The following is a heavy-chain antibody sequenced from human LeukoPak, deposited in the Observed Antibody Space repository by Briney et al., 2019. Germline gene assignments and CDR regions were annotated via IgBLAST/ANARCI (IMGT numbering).Heavy chain of an antibody. Sequence: LSGTLSLTCTVSGGSISSSSYYWGWIRQPPGKGLEWIGSIYYSGSTYYNPSLKSRVIISVDTSKNQFSLKLSSVTDADTAVYYCARRFGSGWFPRGFDYWGQGTLVTVSS. V-gene: IGHV4-39*01. D-gene: IGHD6-19*01. CDR2: IYYSGST. CDR1: GGSISSSSYY. CDR3: ARRFGSGWFPRGFDY. J-gene: IGHJ4*02.